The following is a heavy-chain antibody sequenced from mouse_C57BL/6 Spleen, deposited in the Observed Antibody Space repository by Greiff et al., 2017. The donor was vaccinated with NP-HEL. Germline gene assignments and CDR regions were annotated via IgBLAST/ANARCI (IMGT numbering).Heavy chain of an antibody. CDR2: IHPNSGST. D-gene: IGHD1-1*01. Sequence: QVQLQQPGAELVKPGASVKLSCKASGYTFTSYWMHWVKQRPGQGLEWIGMIHPNSGSTNYNEKFKSKATLTVDKSPSTAYMQLSSLTSEDSAVYYCARIGYYGSKGELDYWGQGTTLTVSS. V-gene: IGHV1-64*01. CDR1: GYTFTSYW. J-gene: IGHJ2*01. CDR3: ARIGYYGSKGELDY.